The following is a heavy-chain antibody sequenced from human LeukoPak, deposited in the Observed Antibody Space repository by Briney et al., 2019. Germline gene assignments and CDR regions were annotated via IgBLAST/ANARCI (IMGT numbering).Heavy chain of an antibody. D-gene: IGHD3-9*01. Sequence: GGSLRLSCAASGFTFTTYRMNWVRQAPGKGLEWVSSISGGSNYIYYADSVKGRFTISRDNAKNSLYLQMNSLRAEDTAVYYCARDEDILTGYWTFYYYYYGMDVWGQGTTVTVSS. CDR2: ISGGSNYI. J-gene: IGHJ6*02. CDR3: ARDEDILTGYWTFYYYYYGMDV. CDR1: GFTFTTYR. V-gene: IGHV3-21*01.